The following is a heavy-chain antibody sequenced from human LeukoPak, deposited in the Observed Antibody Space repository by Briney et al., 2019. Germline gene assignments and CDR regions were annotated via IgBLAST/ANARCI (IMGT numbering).Heavy chain of an antibody. CDR1: GSISSYY. CDR2: IYTSGST. J-gene: IGHJ3*02. V-gene: IGHV4-4*09. D-gene: IGHD2-2*01. Sequence: SETLSLTCTVSGSISSYYWSWIRQPPGKGLEWIGYIYTSGSTNYNPSLKSRVTISVDTSKNQFSLDLSSVTAADTAVYYCARQKCTSTSCLTKNAFDIWGQGTMVTVSS. CDR3: ARQKCTSTSCLTKNAFDI.